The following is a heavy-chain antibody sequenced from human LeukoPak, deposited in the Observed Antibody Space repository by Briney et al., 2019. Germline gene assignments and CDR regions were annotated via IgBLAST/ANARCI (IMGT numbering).Heavy chain of an antibody. Sequence: SETLSLTCAVYGGSFSSYYWNWIRQPPGKGLEWIGEINHSGSPKYNPSLKGRVTMSIDTSKNQFSLRLRSVTAADTAVYYCARDPGGGYKDDALDIWGQGTMVTVSS. CDR2: INHSGSP. J-gene: IGHJ3*02. V-gene: IGHV4-34*01. D-gene: IGHD3-16*01. CDR1: GGSFSSYY. CDR3: ARDPGGGYKDDALDI.